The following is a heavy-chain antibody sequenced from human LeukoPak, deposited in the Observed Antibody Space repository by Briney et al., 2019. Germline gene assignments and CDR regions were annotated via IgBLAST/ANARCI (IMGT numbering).Heavy chain of an antibody. CDR1: GYTFTGHY. CDR2: INPSGGST. D-gene: IGHD3-22*01. V-gene: IGHV1-46*01. CDR3: ARNRAKYYYDSRDAFDI. J-gene: IGHJ3*02. Sequence: ASVKVSCKASGYTFTGHYMHWVRQAPGQGLEWMGIINPSGGSTSYAQKFQGRVTMTRDMSTSTVYMELSSLRSEDTAVYYCARNRAKYYYDSRDAFDIWGQGTMVTVSS.